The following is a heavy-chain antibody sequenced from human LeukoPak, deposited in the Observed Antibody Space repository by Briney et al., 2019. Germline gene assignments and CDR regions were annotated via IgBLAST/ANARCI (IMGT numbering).Heavy chain of an antibody. CDR3: AKVTYGSGTYGAFDS. J-gene: IGHJ4*02. V-gene: IGHV3-23*01. Sequence: GGSLRLSCAASGFTFSSYAMSWVRQAPGKGLEWVSVISGTGGRTYYADSVKGRFTISRDNSKYTLYLQMNSLRAEDTAVYYCAKVTYGSGTYGAFDSWGQGTLVTVSS. CDR1: GFTFSSYA. D-gene: IGHD3-10*01. CDR2: ISGTGGRT.